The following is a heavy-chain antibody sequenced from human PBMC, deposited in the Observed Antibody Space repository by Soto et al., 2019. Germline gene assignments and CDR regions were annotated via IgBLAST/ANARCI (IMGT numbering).Heavy chain of an antibody. CDR1: GGSINNYY. Sequence: PLETLSPTCLLSGGSINNYYWIWIRQAPGKGLEWIGYIYYNGSTHYKHNPSLESRVTISVDTSKKQFSLKLSSVTAADTAVYYCASPGGYCSGGNCYRAFDIWGQGTMVT. D-gene: IGHD2-15*01. V-gene: IGHV4-59*12. CDR3: ASPGGYCSGGNCYRAFDI. CDR2: IYYNGST. J-gene: IGHJ3*02.